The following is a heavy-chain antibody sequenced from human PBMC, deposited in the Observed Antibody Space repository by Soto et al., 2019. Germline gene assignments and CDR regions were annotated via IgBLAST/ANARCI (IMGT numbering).Heavy chain of an antibody. CDR1: GVSISSSY. V-gene: IGHV4-59*01. CDR2: IYYTGTT. J-gene: IGHJ4*02. Sequence: PSETLSLTCTVSGVSISSSYWSWIRQSPGTGLEGIGYIYYTGTTNYNPSLKRRVTISLDTAKNQFSLNVNSLTTADTAVYFCARGGNRYSNTASGVGGFDFWGQGTLVTVS. CDR3: ARGGNRYSNTASGVGGFDF. D-gene: IGHD5-12*01.